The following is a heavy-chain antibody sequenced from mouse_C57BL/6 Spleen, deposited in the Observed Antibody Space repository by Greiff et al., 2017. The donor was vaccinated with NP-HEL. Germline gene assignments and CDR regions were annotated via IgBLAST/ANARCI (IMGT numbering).Heavy chain of an antibody. D-gene: IGHD3-2*02. Sequence: EVHLVESEGGLVQPGSSMKLSCTASGFTFSDYYMAWVRQVPEKGLEWVANITYDGSSTYYLDSLKSRFIISRDNAKNILYLQMSSLKSEDTATYYCAREDSSLAMDYWGQGTSVTVSS. CDR1: GFTFSDYY. CDR3: AREDSSLAMDY. J-gene: IGHJ4*01. V-gene: IGHV5-16*01. CDR2: ITYDGSST.